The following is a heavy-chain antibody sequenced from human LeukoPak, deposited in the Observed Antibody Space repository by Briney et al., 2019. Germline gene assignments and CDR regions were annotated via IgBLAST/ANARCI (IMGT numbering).Heavy chain of an antibody. CDR3: ARVEDGKPPKGKGAFDI. D-gene: IGHD5-24*01. Sequence: SETLSLTCTVSGGSVSSGSYYWSWIRQPPGKGLEWIGYVYYSGSTNYNPSLKSRVTISVDTSKNQFSLKLSSVTAADTAVYYCARVEDGKPPKGKGAFDIWGQGTMVTVSS. J-gene: IGHJ3*02. V-gene: IGHV4-61*01. CDR1: GGSVSSGSYY. CDR2: VYYSGST.